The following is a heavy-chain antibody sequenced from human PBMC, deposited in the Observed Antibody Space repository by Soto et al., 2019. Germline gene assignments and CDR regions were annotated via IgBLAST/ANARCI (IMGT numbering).Heavy chain of an antibody. V-gene: IGHV3-73*01. D-gene: IGHD4-17*01. CDR3: TRPTTVKIET. CDR2: IRSKANSYAT. Sequence: GGSLRLSCAASGFTFSGSAMHWVRQASGKGLEWVGRIRSKANSYATAYAASVKGRFTISRDDSKNTAYLQMNSLKTEDTAVYYCTRPTTVKIETWGQGTLVTVSS. J-gene: IGHJ5*02. CDR1: GFTFSGSA.